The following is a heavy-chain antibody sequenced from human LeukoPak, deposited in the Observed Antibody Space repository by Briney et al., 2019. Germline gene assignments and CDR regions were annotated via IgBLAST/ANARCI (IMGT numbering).Heavy chain of an antibody. CDR1: GFTFSSYS. V-gene: IGHV3-21*01. J-gene: IGHJ6*02. CDR2: ISSSSSYI. D-gene: IGHD5-18*01. CDR3: ARDRGYSYKHGMDV. Sequence: GGSLRLSCAASGFTFSSYSKNWVRQAPGKGLEWVSSISSSSSYIYYADSVKGRFTISRDNAKNSLYLQMNSLRAEDTAVYYCARDRGYSYKHGMDVWGQGTTVTVSS.